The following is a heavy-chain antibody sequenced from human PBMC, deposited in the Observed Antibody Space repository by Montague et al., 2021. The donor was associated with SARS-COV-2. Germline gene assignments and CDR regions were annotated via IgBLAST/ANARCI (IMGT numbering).Heavy chain of an antibody. Sequence: SLRLSCAASGFTFSSYAMSWVRQAPGKGLEWVSVIYSGGSSTYYADSXXGRFTISRDNSKNTLYLQMNSLRAEDTAVYYCAKSRGIRYDSSGYYYPLDYWGQGTLVTVSS. D-gene: IGHD3-22*01. CDR1: GFTFSSYA. CDR2: IYSGGSST. CDR3: AKSRGIRYDSSGYYYPLDY. V-gene: IGHV3-23*03. J-gene: IGHJ4*02.